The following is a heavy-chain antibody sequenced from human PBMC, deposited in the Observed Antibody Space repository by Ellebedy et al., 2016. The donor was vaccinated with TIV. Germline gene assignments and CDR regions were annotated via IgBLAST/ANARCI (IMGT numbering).Heavy chain of an antibody. D-gene: IGHD3-10*01. CDR3: ARLRYFGSGSYSDY. CDR2: ISGSGGGT. Sequence: PGGSLRLSCAASGFAFGGFAMNWVRQAPGRGLEWVSTISGSGGGTYYTDSVKGRFTISRDNSKNTLYLQMNSLRAGDTAIYYCARLRYFGSGSYSDYWGQGTLVTVSS. J-gene: IGHJ4*02. CDR1: GFAFGGFA. V-gene: IGHV3-23*01.